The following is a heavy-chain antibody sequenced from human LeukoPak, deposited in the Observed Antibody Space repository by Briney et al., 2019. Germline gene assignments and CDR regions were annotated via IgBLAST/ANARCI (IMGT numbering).Heavy chain of an antibody. J-gene: IGHJ3*02. CDR3: ARRDGYGAYDI. D-gene: IGHD5-24*01. CDR1: GNSITTYW. CDR2: IFPGDSDT. V-gene: IGHV5-51*01. Sequence: GESLKISCKASGNSITTYWIGWVRQKPGKGLEWMGLIFPGDSDTKYSPSFQGQVTISADKSISTAYLQWSSLKASDTAMYYCARRDGYGAYDIWGQGTMVTVSS.